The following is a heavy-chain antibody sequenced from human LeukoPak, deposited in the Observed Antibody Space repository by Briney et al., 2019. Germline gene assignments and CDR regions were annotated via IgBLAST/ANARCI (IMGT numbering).Heavy chain of an antibody. D-gene: IGHD3-9*01. CDR3: ARSGALTGYLY. J-gene: IGHJ4*02. V-gene: IGHV4-59*01. Sequence: PSETLSLTCTASGGSISSYYWSWIRQPPGKGLEWIGYTYYSGNTNYNPSLKSRVTISVDTSKNQFSLKLSSVTAADTAVYYCARSGALTGYLYWGQGTLVTVSS. CDR1: GGSISSYY. CDR2: TYYSGNT.